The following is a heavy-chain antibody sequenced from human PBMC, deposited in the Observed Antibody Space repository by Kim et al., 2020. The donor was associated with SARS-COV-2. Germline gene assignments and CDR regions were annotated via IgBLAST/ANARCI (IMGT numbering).Heavy chain of an antibody. CDR3: AAPSVVVVAATYFQH. Sequence: QKFQGRVTMTRDTSTSTVYMELSSLRSEDTAVYYCAAPSVVVVAATYFQHWGQGTLVTVSS. D-gene: IGHD2-15*01. J-gene: IGHJ1*01. V-gene: IGHV1-46*01.